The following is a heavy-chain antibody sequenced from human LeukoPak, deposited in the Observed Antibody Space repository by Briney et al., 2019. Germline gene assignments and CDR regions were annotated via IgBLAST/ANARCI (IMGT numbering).Heavy chain of an antibody. D-gene: IGHD6-19*01. CDR2: IYYSGST. V-gene: IGHV4-61*01. CDR3: ARDSSSDWFEKYYGMDV. CDR1: GGSVSSASNY. Sequence: PSETLSLTCTVSGGSVSSASNYWSWIRQPPGKGLEWIGYIYYSGSTNYNPSFKSRVTISVDTSRNQFSLKLSSVTAADTAVYYCARDSSSDWFEKYYGMDVWGQGTTVTVSS. J-gene: IGHJ6*02.